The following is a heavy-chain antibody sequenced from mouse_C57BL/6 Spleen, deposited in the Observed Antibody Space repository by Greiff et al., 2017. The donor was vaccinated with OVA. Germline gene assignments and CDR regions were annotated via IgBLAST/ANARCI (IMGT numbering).Heavy chain of an antibody. Sequence: VQLKESGGGLVQPGGSMKLSCVASGFTFSNYWMNWVRQSPEKGLEWVAQIRLKSDNYATHYAESVKGRFTISRDDSKSSVYLQMNNLRAEDTGIYYCTVDPFAYWGQGTLVTVSA. CDR3: TVDPFAY. J-gene: IGHJ3*01. CDR2: IRLKSDNYAT. V-gene: IGHV6-3*01. CDR1: GFTFSNYW.